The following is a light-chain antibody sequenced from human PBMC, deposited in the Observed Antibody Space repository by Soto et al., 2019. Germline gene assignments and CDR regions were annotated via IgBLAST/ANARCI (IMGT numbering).Light chain of an antibody. CDR1: GLPNQY. Sequence: SYELTQAPSVSVSQGQTATISCSGEGLPNQYASWYQQKPGQAPVVVIYKDKERPSGIPERFSGSNAGTTVTLTLSGVEAEEEDDYYCQSVDSSGDYYVVFGGGTKVTVL. CDR3: QSVDSSGDYYVV. CDR2: KDK. V-gene: IGLV3-25*02. J-gene: IGLJ2*01.